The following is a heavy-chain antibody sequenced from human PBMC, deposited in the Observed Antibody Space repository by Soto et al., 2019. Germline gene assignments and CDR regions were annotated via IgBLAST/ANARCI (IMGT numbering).Heavy chain of an antibody. J-gene: IGHJ6*02. V-gene: IGHV1-2*04. D-gene: IGHD1-1*01. CDR2: INPNSGGT. CDR1: GYTFTGYY. Sequence: ASVKVSCKASGYTFTGYYMHWVRQAPGQGLEWMGWINPNSGGTNYAQKFQGWVTMTRDTSISTAYMELSRLRSDDTAVYYCARDQRVQADYYYGMDVWGQGTTVTVSS. CDR3: ARDQRVQADYYYGMDV.